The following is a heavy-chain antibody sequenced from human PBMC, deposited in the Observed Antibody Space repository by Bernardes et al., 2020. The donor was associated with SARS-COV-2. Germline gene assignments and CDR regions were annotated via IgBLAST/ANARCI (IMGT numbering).Heavy chain of an antibody. V-gene: IGHV1-2*02. D-gene: IGHD5-12*01. CDR2: INPNSGGT. Sequence: ASVKVSCKASGYTFTGYYMHWVRQAPGQGLEWMGWINPNSGGTNYAQKFQGRVTMTRDTSISTAYMELSRLRSDDTAVYYCASGIYSGYDFADDAFDIWGQGTMVTVSS. J-gene: IGHJ3*02. CDR3: ASGIYSGYDFADDAFDI. CDR1: GYTFTGYY.